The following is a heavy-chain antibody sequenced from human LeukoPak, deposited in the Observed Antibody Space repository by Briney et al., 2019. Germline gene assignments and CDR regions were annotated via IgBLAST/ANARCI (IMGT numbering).Heavy chain of an antibody. V-gene: IGHV3-23*01. CDR1: GFTFSSYA. J-gene: IGHJ4*02. CDR2: ISGSGGST. Sequence: GGSLRLSCAASGFTFSSYAMSWVRQAPGKGLEWVSAISGSGGSTYYADSVKGRFTISRDNSKNTLYLQMNSLRAEDTAVYYCARGIAAAGKGGGAFDYWGQGTLVTVSS. D-gene: IGHD6-13*01. CDR3: ARGIAAAGKGGGAFDY.